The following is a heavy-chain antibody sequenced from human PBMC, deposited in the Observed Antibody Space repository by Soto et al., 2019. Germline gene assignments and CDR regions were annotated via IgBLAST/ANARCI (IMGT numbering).Heavy chain of an antibody. Sequence: EVQLLESGGGLVQPGGSLRLSCAASGFTFSSYAMSWVRQAPGKGLEWVSAISGSGGSTYYADSVKGRFTISRDNSKNTLYLQMNSLRAEDTAVYYCAEYSSSPLNYFDYWGQGTLVTVSS. D-gene: IGHD6-6*01. CDR3: AEYSSSPLNYFDY. CDR2: ISGSGGST. J-gene: IGHJ4*02. CDR1: GFTFSSYA. V-gene: IGHV3-23*01.